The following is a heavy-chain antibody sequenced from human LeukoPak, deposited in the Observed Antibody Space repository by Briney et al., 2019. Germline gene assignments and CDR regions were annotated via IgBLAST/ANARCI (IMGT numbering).Heavy chain of an antibody. Sequence: GGSLRLSCAASGFTVSGNYMSWVRQAPGKGLEWVSVLYSGGSTYYADSVKGRFTISRDKSKNTLYLQMNSLRAEDTAVYYCASGYSSSWYSADFDYWGQGTLVTVSS. CDR2: LYSGGST. J-gene: IGHJ4*02. D-gene: IGHD6-13*01. CDR1: GFTVSGNY. V-gene: IGHV3-66*01. CDR3: ASGYSSSWYSADFDY.